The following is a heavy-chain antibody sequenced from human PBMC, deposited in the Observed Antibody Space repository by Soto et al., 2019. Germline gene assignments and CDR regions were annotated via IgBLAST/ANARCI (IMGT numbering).Heavy chain of an antibody. Sequence: ASVKGSCKASGFSFTGYYIHWLRQAPGQGLEWMGWINAHSGGTEYAQKFQGRVTLTRDTSIATAYLTLTSLTSDDTALYYCAKDLTRQLAYWLDPWGQGSQDTVSS. CDR2: INAHSGGT. V-gene: IGHV1-2*02. D-gene: IGHD6-6*01. CDR1: GFSFTGYY. J-gene: IGHJ5*02. CDR3: AKDLTRQLAYWLDP.